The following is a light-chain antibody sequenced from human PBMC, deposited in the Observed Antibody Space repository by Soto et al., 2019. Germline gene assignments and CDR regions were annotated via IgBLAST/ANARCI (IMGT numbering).Light chain of an antibody. CDR3: SSYTSSSTLV. Sequence: QSALTQPASVSGSPGQSITISCTGTSSDVGGYNYVSWYQQHPGKAPKLMIYDVSNRPSGVSNRFSGSKSGNTASLTISGLQADDEADYYCSSYTSSSTLVFRTGTKVTDL. CDR2: DVS. V-gene: IGLV2-14*01. J-gene: IGLJ1*01. CDR1: SSDVGGYNY.